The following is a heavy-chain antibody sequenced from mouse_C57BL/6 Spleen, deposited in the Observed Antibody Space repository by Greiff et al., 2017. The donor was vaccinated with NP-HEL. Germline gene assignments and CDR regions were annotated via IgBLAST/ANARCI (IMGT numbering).Heavy chain of an antibody. D-gene: IGHD3-2*02. CDR2: IYPGDGDT. J-gene: IGHJ4*01. Sequence: QVQLQQSGAELVKPGASVKISCKASGYAFSSYWMNWVKQRPGKGLEWIGQIYPGDGDTNYNGKFKGKATLTADKSSSTAYMQLSSLTSEDSAVYFCARSCSGYCAMDYWGQGTSVTVSS. CDR1: GYAFSSYW. V-gene: IGHV1-80*01. CDR3: ARSCSGYCAMDY.